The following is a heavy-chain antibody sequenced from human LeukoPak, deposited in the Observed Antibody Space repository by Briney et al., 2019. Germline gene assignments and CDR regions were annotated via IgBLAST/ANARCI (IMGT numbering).Heavy chain of an antibody. CDR3: ARVDDSSGYTY. J-gene: IGHJ4*02. CDR1: GYTFTSYG. D-gene: IGHD3-22*01. CDR2: ISGYNGHT. Sequence: ASVKVSCKASGYTFTSYGISWVRQAPGQELEWMGWISGYNGHTNYAQKLQGRVTMTTDTSTSTAYMELRSLRSDDTAVYYCARVDDSSGYTYWGQGTLVTVSS. V-gene: IGHV1-18*01.